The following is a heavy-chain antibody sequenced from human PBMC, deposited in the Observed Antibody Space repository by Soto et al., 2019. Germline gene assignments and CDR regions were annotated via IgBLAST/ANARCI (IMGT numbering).Heavy chain of an antibody. V-gene: IGHV3-30*03. D-gene: IGHD3-9*01. CDR2: ISYDGSNK. CDR3: ARGGDILTGYYTLDY. J-gene: IGHJ4*02. CDR1: GFTFSIYG. Sequence: PGGSLRPSCAASGFTFSIYGMHWVRQAPGKGLEWVAVISYDGSNKYYADSVKGRFTISRDNSKNTLYLQMNSLRAEDTAVYYCARGGDILTGYYTLDYWGQGT.